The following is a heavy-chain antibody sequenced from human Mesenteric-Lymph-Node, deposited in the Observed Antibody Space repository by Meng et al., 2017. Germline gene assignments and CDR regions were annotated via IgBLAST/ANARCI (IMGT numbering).Heavy chain of an antibody. CDR2: INPNSGGT. Sequence: ASVKVSCKASGYTFTGYYMHWVRQAPGQGLEWMGWINPNSGGTNYAQKFQGRVTMTRDTSISTAYMELSRLRSDDTAVYYCARVGDDYDIYYGMDVWGQGTTVTVSS. D-gene: IGHD2-21*02. V-gene: IGHV1-2*02. CDR3: ARVGDDYDIYYGMDV. J-gene: IGHJ6*02. CDR1: GYTFTGYY.